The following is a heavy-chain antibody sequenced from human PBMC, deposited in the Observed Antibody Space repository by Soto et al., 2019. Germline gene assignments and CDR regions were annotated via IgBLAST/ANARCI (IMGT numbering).Heavy chain of an antibody. V-gene: IGHV4-59*01. Sequence: SETLSLTRPVSGGCISSYYWSWIRQPPGKGLEWIGYIYYSGSTNYNPSLKSRVTISVDTSKNQFSLKLSSVTAADTAVYYCARGIVVVPAAIAYLDVWGKGTTVTVSS. J-gene: IGHJ6*03. CDR2: IYYSGST. CDR3: ARGIVVVPAAIAYLDV. CDR1: GGCISSYY. D-gene: IGHD2-2*02.